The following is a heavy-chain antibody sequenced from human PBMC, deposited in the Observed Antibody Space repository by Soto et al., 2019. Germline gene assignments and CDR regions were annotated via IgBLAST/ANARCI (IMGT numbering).Heavy chain of an antibody. CDR1: GGSISSYY. CDR2: IYTSGST. V-gene: IGHV4-4*07. J-gene: IGHJ6*02. CDR3: ARDGIAAGGYYYYGMDV. D-gene: IGHD6-13*01. Sequence: ETLSLTCTVSGGSISSYYWSWIRQPAGKGLEWIGRIYTSGSTNYNPSLKSRVTMSVDTSKNQFSLKLSSVTAADTAVYYCARDGIAAGGYYYYGMDVWGQGTTVTVSS.